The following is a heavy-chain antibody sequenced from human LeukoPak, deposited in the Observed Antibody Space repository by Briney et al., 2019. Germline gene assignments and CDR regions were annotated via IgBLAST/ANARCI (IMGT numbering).Heavy chain of an antibody. CDR3: ARSQEYSYGSSY. CDR1: GGSFGRYA. D-gene: IGHD5-18*01. CDR2: IVPILGTA. Sequence: AASVKVSCKAPGGSFGRYAISWVRQAPGQGLEWMGGIVPILGTANYAQKFQGRVTITADDSTGTAYMELTSLRPADTAVYYCARSQEYSYGSSYWGREPVVPVSS. J-gene: IGHJ4*02. V-gene: IGHV1-69*13.